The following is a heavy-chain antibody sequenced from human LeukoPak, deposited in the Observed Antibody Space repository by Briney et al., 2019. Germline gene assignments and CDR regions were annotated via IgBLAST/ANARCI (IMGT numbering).Heavy chain of an antibody. D-gene: IGHD5-12*01. CDR1: GGSISSSSYY. CDR2: IYYSGST. Sequence: SETLSLTCTVSGGSISSSSYYWGWIRQPPGKGLEWIGSIYYSGSTYYNPSLKSRVTISVDTSKNQFSLKLSSVTAADTAVYYCARVGQSGFSLDYWGQGTLVTVSS. CDR3: ARVGQSGFSLDY. V-gene: IGHV4-39*07. J-gene: IGHJ4*02.